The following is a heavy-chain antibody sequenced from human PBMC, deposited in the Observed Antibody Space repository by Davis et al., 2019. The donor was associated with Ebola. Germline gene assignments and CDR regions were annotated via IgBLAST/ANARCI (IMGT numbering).Heavy chain of an antibody. Sequence: SVKVSCKASGGTFSSYAISWVRQAPGQGLEWMGGIIPIFGTANYAQKFQGRVTITADESTSTAYMELSSLRSDDTAVYYCARREYNDFRRGGWFHPRGQGTLVNVSP. V-gene: IGHV1-69*13. D-gene: IGHD3-3*01. CDR3: ARREYNDFRRGGWFHP. CDR1: GGTFSSYA. CDR2: IIPIFGTA. J-gene: IGHJ5*02.